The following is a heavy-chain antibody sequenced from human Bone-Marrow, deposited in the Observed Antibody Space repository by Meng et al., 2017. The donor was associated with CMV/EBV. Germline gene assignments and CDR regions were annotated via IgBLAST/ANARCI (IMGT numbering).Heavy chain of an antibody. CDR3: SRESDYVWGNNRYIDN. D-gene: IGHD3-16*02. J-gene: IGHJ4*02. CDR1: GFTFADYT. V-gene: IGHV3-49*04. Sequence: GGTLRLPGKAPGFTFADYTINWGRQAPGKGLEWVGFIRSNSYGATTEYAASVKGRFTVSRDDSKSIAYLQMRGLKTADTALYYCSRESDYVWGNNRYIDNWGQGTKVTVSS. CDR2: IRSNSYGATT.